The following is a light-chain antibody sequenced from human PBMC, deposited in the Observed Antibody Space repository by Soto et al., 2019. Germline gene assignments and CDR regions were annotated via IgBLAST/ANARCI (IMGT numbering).Light chain of an antibody. CDR1: QVLSSY. J-gene: IGKJ4*01. CDR2: GVS. Sequence: DIQLTQSPSFLSASVRDRVTITCRASQVLSSYLAWYQQKPGKAPKLLIYGVSTLQSGVPSRFSGSGSVTEFTLTISSLQPEDFATYYCQQLNTYPLTFGGGTKVEIK. CDR3: QQLNTYPLT. V-gene: IGKV1-9*01.